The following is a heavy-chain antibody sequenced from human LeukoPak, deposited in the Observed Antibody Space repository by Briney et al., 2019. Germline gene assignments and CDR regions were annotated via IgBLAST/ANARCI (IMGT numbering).Heavy chain of an antibody. V-gene: IGHV4-34*01. CDR2: INDSGSP. Sequence: PSETLSLTCAVYGGSSRGYYWNWLWIRQSPGKGLEWIGEINDSGSPNYNPSLKSRVTISESKSLNQFSLRLSSVTAADTGIYYCARVPDITARPCDSWGPGTRVTVS. J-gene: IGHJ4*02. CDR1: GGSSRGYY. D-gene: IGHD1-1*01. CDR3: ARVPDITARPCDS.